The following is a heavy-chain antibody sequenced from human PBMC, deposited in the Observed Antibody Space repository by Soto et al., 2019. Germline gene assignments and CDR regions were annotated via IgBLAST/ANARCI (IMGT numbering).Heavy chain of an antibody. Sequence: SETLSLTCTVSGGSISSYYWSWIRQPPGKGLEWIGYIYYSGSTNYNPSLKSRVTISVDTSKNQFSLKLSSVTAADTAVYYCARDYYDILTGSASSRFDFWGQRTLVTGSS. J-gene: IGHJ5*01. D-gene: IGHD3-9*01. CDR1: GGSISSYY. CDR2: IYYSGST. V-gene: IGHV4-59*01. CDR3: ARDYYDILTGSASSRFDF.